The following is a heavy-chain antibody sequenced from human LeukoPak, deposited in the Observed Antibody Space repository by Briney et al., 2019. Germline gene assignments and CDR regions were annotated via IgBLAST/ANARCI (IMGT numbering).Heavy chain of an antibody. Sequence: VASVKVSCKASGYTFTSYGISWVRQAPGQGLEWMGWISAYNGNTNYAQKLQGRVTMTTDTSTSTAYMELRSLRSDDTAVYYCAREVFGSYPGDYFDYWGQGTLVTVSS. D-gene: IGHD1-26*01. CDR2: ISAYNGNT. CDR3: AREVFGSYPGDYFDY. V-gene: IGHV1-18*01. J-gene: IGHJ4*02. CDR1: GYTFTSYG.